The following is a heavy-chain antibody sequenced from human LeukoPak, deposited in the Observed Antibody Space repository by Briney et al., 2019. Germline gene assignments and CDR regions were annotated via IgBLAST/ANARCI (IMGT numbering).Heavy chain of an antibody. CDR1: GYTFISYG. V-gene: IGHV1-18*01. Sequence: ASVKVSCKVSGYTFISYGIRWLRQAPGQGLEWMGWISGYNGNKKYAQKLQGRVTLTTDTSTRIVYVDLRSRTSDDTAVYYCARYVLQSPSASYYGMDVWGQGTTVTVSS. CDR3: ARYVLQSPSASYYGMDV. CDR2: ISGYNGNK. J-gene: IGHJ6*02. D-gene: IGHD5-24*01.